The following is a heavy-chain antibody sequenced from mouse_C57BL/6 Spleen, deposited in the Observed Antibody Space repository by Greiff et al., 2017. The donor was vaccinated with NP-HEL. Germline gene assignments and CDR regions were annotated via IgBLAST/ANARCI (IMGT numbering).Heavy chain of an antibody. CDR3: ARRYSNYDYAMDY. CDR2: IYPGDGDT. CDR1: GYAFSSSW. V-gene: IGHV1-82*01. J-gene: IGHJ4*01. Sequence: LQESGPELVKPGASVKISCKASGYAFSSSWMNWVKQRPGKGLEWIGRIYPGDGDTNYNGKFKGKATLTADKSSSTAYMQLSSLTSEDSAVYFCARRYSNYDYAMDYWGQGTSVTVSS. D-gene: IGHD2-5*01.